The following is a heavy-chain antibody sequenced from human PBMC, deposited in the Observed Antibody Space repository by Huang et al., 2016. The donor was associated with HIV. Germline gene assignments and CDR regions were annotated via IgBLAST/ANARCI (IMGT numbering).Heavy chain of an antibody. J-gene: IGHJ6*03. CDR2: ISYDGSNK. Sequence: QVQLVESGGGVVQPGRSLRLSCAASGFTFSNYAMHWVRQAPGKGLEWVAVISYDGSNKYYTDSVKGRFTISRDNSKNALYRQMNSLRAEDTAVYYCARRAVAGIYYYYYMDVWGKGTTVTVSS. CDR1: GFTFSNYA. V-gene: IGHV3-30-3*01. CDR3: ARRAVAGIYYYYYMDV. D-gene: IGHD6-19*01.